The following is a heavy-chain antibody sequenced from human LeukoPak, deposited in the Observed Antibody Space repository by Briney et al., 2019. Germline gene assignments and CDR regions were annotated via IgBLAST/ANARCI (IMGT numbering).Heavy chain of an antibody. CDR2: IYTGGST. V-gene: IGHV3-53*01. D-gene: IGHD3-22*01. J-gene: IGHJ5*02. Sequence: PGGSLRLSCAACGFTVSSNYMSWVRQAPGKGLEWVSVIYTGGSTYYADSVKGRFTISRHNSKHTLYLQMNSARGEDTAVYYCALYYYDSSGYYNWFDPWGQGTLVTVSS. CDR1: GFTVSSNY. CDR3: ALYYYDSSGYYNWFDP.